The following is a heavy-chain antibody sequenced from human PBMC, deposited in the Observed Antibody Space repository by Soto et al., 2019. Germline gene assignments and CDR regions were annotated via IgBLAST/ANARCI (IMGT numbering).Heavy chain of an antibody. CDR3: ARGSKDSYPGSRIFDF. CDR1: GITFGGRA. V-gene: IGHV3-23*01. Sequence: EVQLLESGGDLIQPGGSLRLSCVASGITFGGRAMSWVRQAPGEGLERVSTITDTGGDVKYADSGRGRFTISRDNSKKPLYLQMSSPRADGSAVYFCARGSKDSYPGSRIFDFWGRGTLVTVSS. J-gene: IGHJ4*02. CDR2: ITDTGGDV. D-gene: IGHD3-10*01.